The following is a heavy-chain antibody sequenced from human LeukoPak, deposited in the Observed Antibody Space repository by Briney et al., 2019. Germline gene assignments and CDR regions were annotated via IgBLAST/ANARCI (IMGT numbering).Heavy chain of an antibody. V-gene: IGHV1-69*06. CDR1: GGTFSSYA. CDR2: IIPIFGTA. J-gene: IGHJ3*02. CDR3: ARRNQYYYDSSGYLDAFDI. D-gene: IGHD3-22*01. Sequence: SVKVSCKASGGTFSSYAISWVRQAPGQGLEWMGGIIPIFGTANYAQKFQGRVTITADKSTSTAYMELSSLRSEDTAVYYCARRNQYYYDSSGYLDAFDIWGQGTMVTVSS.